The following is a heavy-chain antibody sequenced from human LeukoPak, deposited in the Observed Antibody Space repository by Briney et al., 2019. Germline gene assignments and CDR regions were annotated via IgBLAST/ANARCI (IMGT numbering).Heavy chain of an antibody. D-gene: IGHD4-17*01. Sequence: GGSLRLSCAASGFTFSSYGMHWVRQAPGKGLEWVAVIWYDGSNKYYADSVKGRFTISRDNSKNTLYLQMNSLRAEDTAVYYCARNWFGTVTTNVNYYYGMDVWGQGTTVTVSS. J-gene: IGHJ6*02. V-gene: IGHV3-33*01. CDR3: ARNWFGTVTTNVNYYYGMDV. CDR2: IWYDGSNK. CDR1: GFTFSSYG.